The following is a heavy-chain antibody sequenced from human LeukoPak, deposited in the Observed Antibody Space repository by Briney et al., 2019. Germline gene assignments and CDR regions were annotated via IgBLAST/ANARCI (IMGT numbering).Heavy chain of an antibody. V-gene: IGHV3-23*01. J-gene: IGHJ4*02. Sequence: GGSLRLSCAASGFTFSSYAISWFRQAPGKGLEWVSVISGSGGSTYYADSVKGRFTISRDNSKNTLYLQMNSLRAEDTAVYYCAKRSDYSGYDYDLDYWGQGTLATVSS. D-gene: IGHD5-12*01. CDR1: GFTFSSYA. CDR2: ISGSGGST. CDR3: AKRSDYSGYDYDLDY.